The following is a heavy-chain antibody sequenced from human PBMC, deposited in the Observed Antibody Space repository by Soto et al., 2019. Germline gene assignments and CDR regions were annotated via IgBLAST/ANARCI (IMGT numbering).Heavy chain of an antibody. CDR1: GGSIDSSY. CDR2: ISDSGNT. Sequence: QVELQQSGPGLVKSSETLSLRCTVFGGSIDSSYWSWIRQAPGKGLEWIGHISDSGNTNYNPSLGSRVPISVDTSRKVSSLLRSPVSAAETAFYFCARDRWMSRANWFDPGGPGTLVPVSS. D-gene: IGHD2-2*03. J-gene: IGHJ5*02. CDR3: ARDRWMSRANWFDP. V-gene: IGHV4-59*12.